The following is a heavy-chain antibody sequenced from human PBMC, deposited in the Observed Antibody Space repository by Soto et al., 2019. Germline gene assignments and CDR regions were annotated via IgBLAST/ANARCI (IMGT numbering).Heavy chain of an antibody. Sequence: QVQLVQSGDEVKKPGASVKVSCRASGYILVNDGIAWVRQAPGQGLEWMGWISPYTGNTHSATKIQGRLTMTTDTSTSTAYMDLGSLTSDDSAVYYCVMVDNYVTPTPQDVWGQGTTVTVSS. V-gene: IGHV1-18*01. CDR2: ISPYTGNT. J-gene: IGHJ6*02. D-gene: IGHD3-16*01. CDR3: VMVDNYVTPTPQDV. CDR1: GYILVNDG.